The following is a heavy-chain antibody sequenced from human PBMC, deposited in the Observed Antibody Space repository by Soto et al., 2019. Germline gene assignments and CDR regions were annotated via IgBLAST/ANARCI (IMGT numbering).Heavy chain of an antibody. Sequence: ASVKVSCKASGYTFTSYYMHWVRQGPGQGLEWMGIINPSGGSTSYAQKFQGRVTMTRDTSTSTVYMELSSLRSEDTAVYYCARVIGTNFVVVTRNFDHWGQGTLVTVSS. CDR2: INPSGGST. CDR1: GYTFTSYY. CDR3: ARVIGTNFVVVTRNFDH. J-gene: IGHJ4*02. D-gene: IGHD2-21*01. V-gene: IGHV1-46*01.